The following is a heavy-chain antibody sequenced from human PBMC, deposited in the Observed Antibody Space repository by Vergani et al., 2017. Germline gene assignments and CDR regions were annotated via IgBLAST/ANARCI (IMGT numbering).Heavy chain of an antibody. CDR2: ISSSGTTI. V-gene: IGHV3-11*01. J-gene: IGHJ5*02. Sequence: QVQLVESGGILVKPGGSLRLSCAASGFTFSDYYMSWIRQAPGKGLEWISYISSSGTTIYYADSVKGRFTISRDNAKNSLYLKMNSLRAEDTAVYYCARETPPTVLVPAADNWFDPWGQGSLVTVSS. CDR1: GFTFSDYY. D-gene: IGHD2-2*01. CDR3: ARETPPTVLVPAADNWFDP.